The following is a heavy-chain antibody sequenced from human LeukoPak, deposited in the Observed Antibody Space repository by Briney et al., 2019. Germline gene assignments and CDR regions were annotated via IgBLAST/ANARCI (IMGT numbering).Heavy chain of an antibody. V-gene: IGHV4-4*09. CDR3: ARLINYYSYYYVDV. J-gene: IGHJ6*03. Sequence: SETLSLTCTVSGGSISSYYWSWIRQPPGKGLEWIGCIYTSGSTNYNPSLKSRVVISVDRSKNQFSLKVSSATAADTAVYYCARLINYYSYYYVDVWGTGTSVTVSS. CDR2: IYTSGST. CDR1: GGSISSYY. D-gene: IGHD2-8*01.